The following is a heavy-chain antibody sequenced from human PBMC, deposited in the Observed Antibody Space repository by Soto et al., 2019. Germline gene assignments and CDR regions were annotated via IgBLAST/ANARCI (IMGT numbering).Heavy chain of an antibody. D-gene: IGHD2-15*01. V-gene: IGHV3-11*01. CDR1: GFTFSDYY. CDR2: ISSSGSTI. Sequence: PGGSLRLSCAASGFTFSDYYMSWIRQAPGKGLEWVSYISSSGSTIYYADSVKGRFTISRDNAKNSLYLQMNSLRAEDTAVYYCARDQYQVVVDRGYFDYWGQGTLVTVSS. CDR3: ARDQYQVVVDRGYFDY. J-gene: IGHJ4*02.